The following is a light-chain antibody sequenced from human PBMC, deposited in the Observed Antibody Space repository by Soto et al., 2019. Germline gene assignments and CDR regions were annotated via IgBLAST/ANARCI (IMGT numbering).Light chain of an antibody. J-gene: IGLJ1*01. CDR2: GNS. CDR3: QSYDSSLSDSYV. Sequence: HSVLTQPPSVSGAPGERVTISCTGSSSNIGAGYDVHWYQQLPGTAPKLLIYGNSNRPSGVPDRFSGSKSGTSASLAITGLQAEDEADYYCQSYDSSLSDSYVFGTGTKVTVL. V-gene: IGLV1-40*01. CDR1: SSNIGAGYD.